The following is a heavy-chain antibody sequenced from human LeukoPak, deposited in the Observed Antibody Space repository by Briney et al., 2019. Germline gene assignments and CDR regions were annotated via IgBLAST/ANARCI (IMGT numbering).Heavy chain of an antibody. V-gene: IGHV4-34*01. Sequence: SETLSLTCAVYGGSFSGYYWSWIRQPPGKGLEWIGEINHSGSTNYNPSLKSRVTISVDTSKNQFSLKLSSVTAADTAVYYCASGAVSSGSSHRRGAWFDPWGQGTLVTVSS. CDR2: INHSGST. CDR3: ASGAVSSGSSHRRGAWFDP. CDR1: GGSFSGYY. J-gene: IGHJ5*02. D-gene: IGHD6-6*01.